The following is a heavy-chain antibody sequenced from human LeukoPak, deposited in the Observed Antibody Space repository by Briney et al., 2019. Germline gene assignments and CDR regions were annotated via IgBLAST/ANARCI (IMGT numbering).Heavy chain of an antibody. J-gene: IGHJ2*01. Sequence: GGSLRLSCAASGFTFSNYALNWVRQARGKGREGVSSISTSSTYIYYADSVKGRFTISRDNAKISLYLQMNSLRADDTAVYYCAGAVADWYFDLWGRGTLVTVSS. CDR2: ISTSSTYI. D-gene: IGHD6-19*01. CDR1: GFTFSNYA. CDR3: AGAVADWYFDL. V-gene: IGHV3-21*01.